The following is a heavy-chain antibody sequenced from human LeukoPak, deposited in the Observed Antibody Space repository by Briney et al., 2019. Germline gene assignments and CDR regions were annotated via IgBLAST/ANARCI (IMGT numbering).Heavy chain of an antibody. Sequence: SETLSLTCTVSGGSISSSSYYWGWIRQPPGKGLEWIGSIYYSGSTYYNPSLKSRVTISVDTSKNQFSLKLSSVTAADTAVYYCARVGDYDFWSGYYSYFDYWGQGTLVTVSS. J-gene: IGHJ4*02. CDR3: ARVGDYDFWSGYYSYFDY. D-gene: IGHD3-3*01. CDR2: IYYSGST. V-gene: IGHV4-39*07. CDR1: GGSISSSSYY.